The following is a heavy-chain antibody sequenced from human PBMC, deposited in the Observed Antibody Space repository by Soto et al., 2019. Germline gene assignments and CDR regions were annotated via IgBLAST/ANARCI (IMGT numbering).Heavy chain of an antibody. CDR2: IYHSGIN. J-gene: IGHJ4*02. CDR1: GGSIRSSNW. D-gene: IGHD2-2*01. Sequence: QVQLQESGPGLVKPSGTLSLTCAVSGGSIRSSNWWRWVRQPPGKGLERIGEIYHSGINNHNPSLRSRVTVSVDKSKNQLSLKLSSVTAAATALYYGARVGECNSLGCYREGAFWGQGTLVTVSS. CDR3: ARVGECNSLGCYREGAF. V-gene: IGHV4-4*02.